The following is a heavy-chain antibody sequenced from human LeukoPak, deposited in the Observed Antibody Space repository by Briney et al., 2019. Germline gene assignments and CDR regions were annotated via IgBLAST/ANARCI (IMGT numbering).Heavy chain of an antibody. CDR2: ISAGGGSAGSGTT. D-gene: IGHD1-26*01. CDR1: GFTFSIYT. CDR3: AVPQWELLN. Sequence: GGSLRLSCAASGFTFSIYTMSWVRQAPGKGPEWVSAISAGGGSAGSGTTYYADSVKGRFTISRDNSKNTLYLQMNSLRADDTAVYFCAVPQWELLNWGQGTLVTVSS. V-gene: IGHV3-23*01. J-gene: IGHJ4*02.